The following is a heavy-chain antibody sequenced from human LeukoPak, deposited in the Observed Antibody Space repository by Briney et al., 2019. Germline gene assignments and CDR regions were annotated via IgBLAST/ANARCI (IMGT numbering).Heavy chain of an antibody. CDR1: GFTFSSYA. Sequence: GGSLRLSCAASGFTFSSYAMHWVRQAPGKGLEYVSAISSNGGSTYYANSVKGRFTISRDNSKNTLYLQMGSLRAEDMAVYYCARAENYYDSSGYYYEVVDYWGQGTLVTVSS. V-gene: IGHV3-64*01. D-gene: IGHD3-22*01. J-gene: IGHJ4*02. CDR3: ARAENYYDSSGYYYEVVDY. CDR2: ISSNGGST.